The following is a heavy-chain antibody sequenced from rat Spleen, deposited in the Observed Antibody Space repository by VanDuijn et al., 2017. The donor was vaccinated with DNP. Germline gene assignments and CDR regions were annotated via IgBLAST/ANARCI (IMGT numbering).Heavy chain of an antibody. CDR1: GYSITRNY. V-gene: IGHV3-1*01. CDR2: ISYSAYT. D-gene: IGHD1-5*01. Sequence: EVQLQESGPGLVKPSQSLSLTCSVTGYSITRNYWGWIRKFPGNKMEWMGYISYSAYTGYNPSLKSRISIARDTSKNQFFLQVKSVTTEDTATYYCARLGTQGFAYWGQGTLVTVSS. CDR3: ARLGTQGFAY. J-gene: IGHJ3*01.